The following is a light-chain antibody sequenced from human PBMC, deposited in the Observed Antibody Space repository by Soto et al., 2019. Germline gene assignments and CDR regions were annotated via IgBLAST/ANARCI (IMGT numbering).Light chain of an antibody. CDR2: EVS. CDR1: SSDVGGYNY. Sequence: QSVLTQPPSASGSPGQSVTISCTGTSSDVGGYNYVSWYQQHSGKAPKLMIYEVSKRPSGVPDRFSGSKSDNTASLTVSGLQAEDEADYYCSSYAGSMNLIFGGGTKVTVL. J-gene: IGLJ2*01. V-gene: IGLV2-8*01. CDR3: SSYAGSMNLI.